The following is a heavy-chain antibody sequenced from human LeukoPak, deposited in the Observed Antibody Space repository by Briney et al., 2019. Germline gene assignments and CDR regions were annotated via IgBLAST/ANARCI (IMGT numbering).Heavy chain of an antibody. Sequence: SETLSLTCAVSGGPFSHYYWTWIRQPPGKGLEWIGEIDESGSTNYDPSLKSRVTISVDTSTNHFSLNLTSVTAADTAVYYCASRIGGYLYYFGMDVWGQGTTVTVSS. J-gene: IGHJ6*02. CDR2: IDESGST. CDR3: ASRIGGYLYYFGMDV. CDR1: GGPFSHYY. V-gene: IGHV4-34*01. D-gene: IGHD3-10*01.